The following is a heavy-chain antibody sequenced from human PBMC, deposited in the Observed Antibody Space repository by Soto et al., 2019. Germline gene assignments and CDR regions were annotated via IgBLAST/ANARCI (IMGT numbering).Heavy chain of an antibody. D-gene: IGHD6-13*01. J-gene: IGHJ5*02. CDR1: GGSISSYY. V-gene: IGHV4-59*01. CDR2: IYYSGST. Sequence: SETLSLTCTVSGGSISSYYWSWIRQPPGKGLVWIGYIYYSGSTNYNPSLNSRVTISVDTSKNQFSLKLSSVTAADTAVYYCARVVPPLDPWGQGTLVTVSS. CDR3: ARVVPPLDP.